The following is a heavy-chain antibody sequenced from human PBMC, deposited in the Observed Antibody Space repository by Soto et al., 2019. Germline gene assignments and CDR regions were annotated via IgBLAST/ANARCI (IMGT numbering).Heavy chain of an antibody. Sequence: GESLKISCRTSGYKFTSYWIAWVRQMPGKGLEWMGTIFPSDSDTRYSPSFQGQVTISADRSTSTVFLQWASLKASDTAVYFCARKDKSGYFNWFDPWGQGTLVTVSS. J-gene: IGHJ5*02. CDR3: ARKDKSGYFNWFDP. V-gene: IGHV5-51*01. CDR1: GYKFTSYW. CDR2: IFPSDSDT. D-gene: IGHD3-22*01.